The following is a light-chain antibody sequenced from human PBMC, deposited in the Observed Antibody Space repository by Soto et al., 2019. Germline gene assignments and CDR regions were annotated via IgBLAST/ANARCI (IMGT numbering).Light chain of an antibody. V-gene: IGKV1-39*01. J-gene: IGKJ5*01. Sequence: DIQMTQSPSSLSASVGDRVIITCRASHIISSYLNWYQQKPGKAPKLLIYAASSSQSGVPSRFSGSGSGTDFTLTISSLQPEDFATYYCQQTYSTISFGQGTRLDIK. CDR1: HIISSY. CDR3: QQTYSTIS. CDR2: AAS.